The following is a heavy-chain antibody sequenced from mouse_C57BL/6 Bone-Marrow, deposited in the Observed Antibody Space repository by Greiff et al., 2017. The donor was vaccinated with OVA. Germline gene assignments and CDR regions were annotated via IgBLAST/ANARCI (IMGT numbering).Heavy chain of an antibody. CDR2: IWRGGST. J-gene: IGHJ4*01. CDR3: AKTRCLGAMDY. Sequence: VKLQQSGPGLVQPSQSLSITCTVSGFSLTSYGVHWVRQSPGKGLEWLGVIWRGGSTDYNAAFMSRLSITKDNSKSQVFFKMHSLHADDPAIFYCAKTRCLGAMDYWGQGTSVTVSS. CDR1: GFSLTSYG. D-gene: IGHD1-3*01. V-gene: IGHV2-5*01.